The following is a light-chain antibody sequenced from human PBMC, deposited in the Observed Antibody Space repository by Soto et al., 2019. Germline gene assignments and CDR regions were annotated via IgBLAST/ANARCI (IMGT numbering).Light chain of an antibody. V-gene: IGLV2-14*01. CDR1: SSDVGDYDY. CDR3: SSYSSTNTGFV. Sequence: QSALTQPASVSGSPGQSITISCTGTSSDVGDYDYVSWYQEHPGKAPKLMIYDVSSRPSGVSDRFSGSKSGSTASLTISGLQAEDEADYYCSSYSSTNTGFVFGAGTKLTVL. J-gene: IGLJ1*01. CDR2: DVS.